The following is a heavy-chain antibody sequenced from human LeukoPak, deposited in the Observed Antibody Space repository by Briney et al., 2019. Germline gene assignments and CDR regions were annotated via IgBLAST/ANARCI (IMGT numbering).Heavy chain of an antibody. CDR1: GGSISSHY. CDR2: IYYSGST. Sequence: SETLSLTCTVSGGSISSHYWSWIRQRPGKGLEWIGYIYYSGSTNYNPSLKSRVTISVDTSKNQFSLKLSSVTAADTAVYYCARRGSYYYDSSGLHFDPWGQGTLVTVSS. D-gene: IGHD3-22*01. J-gene: IGHJ5*02. V-gene: IGHV4-59*11. CDR3: ARRGSYYYDSSGLHFDP.